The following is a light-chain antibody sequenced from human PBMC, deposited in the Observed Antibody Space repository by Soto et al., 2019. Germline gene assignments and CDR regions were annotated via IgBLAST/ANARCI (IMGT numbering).Light chain of an antibody. CDR2: GAS. CDR1: QSVSSTY. V-gene: IGKV3-20*01. J-gene: IGKJ1*01. Sequence: EVVLTQSPGTLSLSPGERATLSCRASQSVSSTYLAWYQQKPGQTPRLLIYGASSRATGIPDRFSGSGSGTDFTLTISRLEPEDFAVYYCHQHGDSPWTFGQGTKVDIK. CDR3: HQHGDSPWT.